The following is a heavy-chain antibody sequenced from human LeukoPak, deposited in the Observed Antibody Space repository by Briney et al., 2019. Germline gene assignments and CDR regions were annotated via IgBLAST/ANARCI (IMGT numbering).Heavy chain of an antibody. V-gene: IGHV4-34*01. CDR2: INHSGST. CDR1: GGSFSGCY. D-gene: IGHD2-15*01. CDR3: ARAPSVLRYCSGGSCFSRGPYYFDY. J-gene: IGHJ4*02. Sequence: SETLSLTCAVYGGSFSGCYWSWIRQPPGKGLEWIGEINHSGSTNYNTSLKSRVTTSVDTSKNQFSLKLSSVTAADTAVYYCARAPSVLRYCSGGSCFSRGPYYFDYWGQGTLVTVSS.